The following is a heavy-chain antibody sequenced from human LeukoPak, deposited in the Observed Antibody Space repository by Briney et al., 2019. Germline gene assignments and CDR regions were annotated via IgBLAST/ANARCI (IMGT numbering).Heavy chain of an antibody. D-gene: IGHD2-8*02. V-gene: IGHV4-4*02. J-gene: IGHJ6*02. CDR3: ARAVHPQRVPVKDAYGLDV. CDR1: GASISSSDW. Sequence: SETLSLTCVVSGASISSSDWWSWVRQSPGKGLEWIGEIYYTGSRNYNPSLKSRVAMSVDTSKNQFFLELTSVTAADTAEYYCARAVHPQRVPVKDAYGLDVWGQGTTVTVSS. CDR2: IYYTGSR.